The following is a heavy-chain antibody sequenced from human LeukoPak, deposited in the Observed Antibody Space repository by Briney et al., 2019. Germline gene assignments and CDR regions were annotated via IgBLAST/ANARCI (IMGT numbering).Heavy chain of an antibody. Sequence: SVKVSCKASGGTFSSYAISWVRQAPGQGLEWMGGIIPIFHTTNYAQKFQGRVTISADDSTSTAYLELSSLRSEDTAVYYCARGGSPGLPTIRGFDYWGQGTLVTVSS. J-gene: IGHJ4*02. CDR2: IIPIFHTT. CDR3: ARGGSPGLPTIRGFDY. V-gene: IGHV1-69*13. D-gene: IGHD5-12*01. CDR1: GGTFSSYA.